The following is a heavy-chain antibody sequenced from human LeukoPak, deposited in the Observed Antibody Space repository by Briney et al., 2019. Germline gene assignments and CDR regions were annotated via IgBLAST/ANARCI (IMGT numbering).Heavy chain of an antibody. CDR1: GFTSSSYG. J-gene: IGHJ4*02. V-gene: IGHV3-30*02. CDR3: ARGGISASWYPFDY. Sequence: GGSLRLSCAASGFTSSSYGMHWVRQAPGKGLEWVAFIRSDGSNEYYTDSVKGRFTISRDNSKNTLYLQLHSLSPGDTAVYFCARGGISASWYPFDYWGQGTLVTVST. D-gene: IGHD6-13*01. CDR2: IRSDGSNE.